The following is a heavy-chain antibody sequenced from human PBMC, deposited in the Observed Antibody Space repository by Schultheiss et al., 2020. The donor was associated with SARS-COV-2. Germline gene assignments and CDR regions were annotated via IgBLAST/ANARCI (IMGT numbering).Heavy chain of an antibody. D-gene: IGHD6-19*01. CDR2: INPNSGGT. J-gene: IGHJ6*02. Sequence: ASVKVSCKASGYTFTGYYMHWVRQAPGQGLEWMGWINPNSGGTSYAQKFQGRVTMTRDTSTSTVYMELSSLRSEDTAVYYCARESIAVAYYYGMDVWGQGTTVTVSS. CDR1: GYTFTGYY. V-gene: IGHV1-2*02. CDR3: ARESIAVAYYYGMDV.